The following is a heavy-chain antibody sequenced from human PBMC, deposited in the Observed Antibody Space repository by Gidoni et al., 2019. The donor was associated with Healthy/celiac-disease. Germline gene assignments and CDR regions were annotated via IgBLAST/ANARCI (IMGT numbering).Heavy chain of an antibody. D-gene: IGHD2-8*01. CDR3: ARDTLGYCTNGVCYRRGGGRPNWFDP. CDR2: IIPILGTA. Sequence: QVQLVQSGAEVKKPGSSVKVSCKASGGTFSSDAIRWVRQAPGQGLEWRGGIIPILGTANYAQKFQGRVTITADESTSTAYMELSSLRSEDTAVYYCARDTLGYCTNGVCYRRGGGRPNWFDPWGQGTLVTVSS. J-gene: IGHJ5*02. CDR1: GGTFSSDA. V-gene: IGHV1-69*01.